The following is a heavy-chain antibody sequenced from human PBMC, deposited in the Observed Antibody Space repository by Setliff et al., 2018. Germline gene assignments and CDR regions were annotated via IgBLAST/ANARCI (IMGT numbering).Heavy chain of an antibody. V-gene: IGHV3-33*03. Sequence: GGSLRLSCAASGFTFSTYRMHWVRQAPGKGLEWVAVIWDDGGNKYHADSVKGRFTISRDNARNSLYLQMNSLRAEDTAVYYCAKSLHASGPHYKDVWGKGTTVTVSS. CDR2: IWDDGGNK. J-gene: IGHJ6*03. CDR3: AKSLHASGPHYKDV. CDR1: GFTFSTYR. D-gene: IGHD3-10*01.